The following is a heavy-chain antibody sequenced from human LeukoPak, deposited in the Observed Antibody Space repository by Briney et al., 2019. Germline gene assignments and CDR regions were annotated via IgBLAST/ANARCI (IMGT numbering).Heavy chain of an antibody. CDR2: IYHSGST. CDR3: ARGGYYDSSGYYYPFDY. D-gene: IGHD3-22*01. Sequence: PSQTLSLTCAVSGGSISSGGYSWSWIRQPPGNGLEWIGYIYHSGSTYYNPSLESRVTISVDRSKNQFSLKLSSVTAADTAVYYCARGGYYDSSGYYYPFDYWGQGTLVTVSS. V-gene: IGHV4-30-2*01. CDR1: GGSISSGGYS. J-gene: IGHJ4*02.